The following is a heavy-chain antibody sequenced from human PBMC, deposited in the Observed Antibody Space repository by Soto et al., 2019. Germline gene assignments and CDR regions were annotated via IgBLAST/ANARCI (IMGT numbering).Heavy chain of an antibody. Sequence: SETLSLTCAVSGGSISSSNWWSWVRQPPGKGLEWIGEIYHSGSTNYNPSLKSRVTISVDKSKNQFSLKLSSVTAADTAVYYCATLLPFHYYGMDVWRQGTTVTVSS. CDR2: IYHSGST. CDR3: ATLLPFHYYGMDV. V-gene: IGHV4-4*02. CDR1: GGSISSSNW. J-gene: IGHJ6*02. D-gene: IGHD2-15*01.